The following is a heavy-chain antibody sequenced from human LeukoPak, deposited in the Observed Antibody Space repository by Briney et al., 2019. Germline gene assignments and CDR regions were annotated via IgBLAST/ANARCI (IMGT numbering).Heavy chain of an antibody. CDR3: ASAYCSGGSCYLYSNLYFDY. CDR1: GGSISSYY. D-gene: IGHD2-15*01. Sequence: SETLSLTCTVSGGSISSYYWSWIRQPAGRGLEWIGRIYTSGSTNYNPSLKSRVTMSVDTSKNQFSLKLSSVTAADTAVYYCASAYCSGGSCYLYSNLYFDYWGQGTLVTVSS. CDR2: IYTSGST. V-gene: IGHV4-4*07. J-gene: IGHJ4*02.